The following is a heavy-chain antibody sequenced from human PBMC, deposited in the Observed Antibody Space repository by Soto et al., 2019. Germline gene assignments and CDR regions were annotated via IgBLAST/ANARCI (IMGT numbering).Heavy chain of an antibody. V-gene: IGHV4-34*01. J-gene: IGHJ6*02. D-gene: IGHD3-3*01. CDR1: VVSFSGYY. CDR2: INHSGST. CDR3: ARGYITIFGVVKSSYYYGMDV. Sequence: ETLSLTCAVYVVSFSGYYWSWIRQPPGKGLEWIGEINHSGSTNYNPSLKSRVTISVDTSKNQFSLKLSSVTATDTAVYYCARGYITIFGVVKSSYYYGMDVWGQGTTVTVSS.